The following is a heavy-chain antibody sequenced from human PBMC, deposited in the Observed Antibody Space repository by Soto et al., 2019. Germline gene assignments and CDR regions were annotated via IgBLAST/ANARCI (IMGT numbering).Heavy chain of an antibody. CDR3: AKDNCISTSCYRLYNWFDP. J-gene: IGHJ5*02. CDR2: IADDGSNN. Sequence: QVQLVESGGGVVQPGRSLRLSCVASGFTFSSYGMHWVRQAPGKGLEWVAVIADDGSNNYYADSVKGRFTISRDNSKNTLYLQMISRRAEDTAVYYCAKDNCISTSCYRLYNWFDPWGQGTLGTVSS. D-gene: IGHD2-2*01. V-gene: IGHV3-30*18. CDR1: GFTFSSYG.